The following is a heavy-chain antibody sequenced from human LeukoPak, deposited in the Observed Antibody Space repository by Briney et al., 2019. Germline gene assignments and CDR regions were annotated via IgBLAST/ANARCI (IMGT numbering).Heavy chain of an antibody. CDR2: IKQDGSEK. D-gene: IGHD5-18*01. CDR1: GFTFSTHW. V-gene: IGHV3-7*02. J-gene: IGHJ4*02. CDR3: ARNGYSYGSLDYFDY. Sequence: YPGGSLRLSCAASGFTFSTHWMTWVRQAPGKGLEWVASIKQDGSEKDYVDSVKGRFTISRDNAKDSQYLQMNSLSAEDTAVYYCARNGYSYGSLDYFDYWGQGTLVTVSS.